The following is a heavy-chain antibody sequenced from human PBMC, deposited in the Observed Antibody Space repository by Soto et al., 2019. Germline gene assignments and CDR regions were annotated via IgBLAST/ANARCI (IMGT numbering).Heavy chain of an antibody. CDR1: GFTFSSYC. Sequence: GGSLRLSCAASGFTFSSYCIHWVRQAPCKGLEWVAVISYDGSNKYYADSVKGRFTISRDNSKNTLYLQMNSLRAEDTDVYYCAKDPIWLKLQNNFDYWGQGTLVTVSS. CDR3: AKDPIWLKLQNNFDY. J-gene: IGHJ4*02. D-gene: IGHD5-12*01. V-gene: IGHV3-30*18. CDR2: ISYDGSNK.